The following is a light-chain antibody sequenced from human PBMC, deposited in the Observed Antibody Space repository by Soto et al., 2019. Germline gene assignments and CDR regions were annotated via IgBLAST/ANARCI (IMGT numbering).Light chain of an antibody. CDR2: DAS. CDR3: QQYNKWAPYT. CDR1: QSVSSN. J-gene: IGKJ2*01. V-gene: IGKV3-15*01. Sequence: EIVMTQSPANLSVSPGERATLSCRASQSVSSNLAWYEQKTGQGPRLLIYDASTRATGIPPRFSGSGAGTEFTLAISSLQSEDFAVYYCQQYNKWAPYTFGQGTKVEIK.